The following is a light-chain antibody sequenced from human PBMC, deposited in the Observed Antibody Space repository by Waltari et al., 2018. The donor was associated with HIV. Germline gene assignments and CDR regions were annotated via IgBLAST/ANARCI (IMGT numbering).Light chain of an antibody. CDR1: SSDLGTYNY. CDR2: DVS. J-gene: IGLJ2*01. V-gene: IGLV2-14*03. CDR3: SSYTIWSTLE. Sequence: QSALTQPASVSGSPGQSITISCTGTSSDLGTYNYVSWYQQHPGETPKLIIYDVSNRPSGVSKRFSRSKAGNTASLTISGLQAEDEADYYSSSYTIWSTLEFGGGTKLTVL.